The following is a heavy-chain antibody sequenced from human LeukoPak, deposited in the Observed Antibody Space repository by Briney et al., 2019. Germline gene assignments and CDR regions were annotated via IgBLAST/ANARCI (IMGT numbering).Heavy chain of an antibody. CDR2: ISYDGSNK. CDR1: GFTFSSYG. CDR3: AKGVAAAGTLDY. D-gene: IGHD6-13*01. Sequence: GGSLRLSCAASGFTFSSYGMHWVRQAPGKGLEWVAVISYDGSNKYYADSVKGRFTISRDNSKNTLYLQMNSLRAEDTAVYYCAKGVAAAGTLDYWGQGTLVTVSS. J-gene: IGHJ4*02. V-gene: IGHV3-30*18.